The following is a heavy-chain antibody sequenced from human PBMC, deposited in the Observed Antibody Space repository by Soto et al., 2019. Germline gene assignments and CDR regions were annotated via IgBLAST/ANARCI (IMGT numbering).Heavy chain of an antibody. Sequence: SETLSLTCTVSGGSISSYYWSWIRQPPGKGLEWIGYIYYSGSTNYNPSLKSRVTISVDTSKNQFSLKLSSVTAADTAVYYCAREYNWNYGWGWFDPWGQGTLVTVSS. J-gene: IGHJ5*02. D-gene: IGHD1-1*01. CDR3: AREYNWNYGWGWFDP. CDR2: IYYSGST. CDR1: GGSISSYY. V-gene: IGHV4-59*01.